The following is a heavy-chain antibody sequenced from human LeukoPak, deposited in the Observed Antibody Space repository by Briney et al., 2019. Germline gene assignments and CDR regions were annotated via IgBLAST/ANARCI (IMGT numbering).Heavy chain of an antibody. D-gene: IGHD5-24*01. CDR3: ARGRRRDANTFDAFDI. Sequence: GGSLRLSCAASGFTFSSYSMNWVRQAPGKGLEWVSSISSSSSYIYYTDSVKGRFTISRDNSKNTLYLQLNSLRAEDTAVFYCARGRRRDANTFDAFDIWGQGTMVTVSS. CDR1: GFTFSSYS. V-gene: IGHV3-21*01. CDR2: ISSSSSYI. J-gene: IGHJ3*02.